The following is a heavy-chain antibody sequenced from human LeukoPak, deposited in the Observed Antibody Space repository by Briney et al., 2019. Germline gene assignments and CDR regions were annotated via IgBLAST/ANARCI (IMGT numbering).Heavy chain of an antibody. J-gene: IGHJ4*02. CDR1: GGSVISGTYY. CDR3: AREGHRVQRSSSLDY. CDR2: IYYSGST. Sequence: SETLSLTCTVSGGSVISGTYYWSWIRQPPGKGLEWIGYIYYSGSTNYSPSLKSRVTISVDTSKNQFSLQLNSVTPEDTAVYYCAREGHRVQRSSSLDYWGQGTLVTVSS. V-gene: IGHV4-61*01. D-gene: IGHD6-13*01.